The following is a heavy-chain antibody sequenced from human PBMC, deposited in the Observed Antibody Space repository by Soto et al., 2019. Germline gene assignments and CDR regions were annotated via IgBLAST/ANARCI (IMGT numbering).Heavy chain of an antibody. CDR1: GGSMSDYF. J-gene: IGHJ4*02. CDR2: KSISGNT. D-gene: IGHD2-21*02. CDR3: ARNRGTAAGWYFDV. V-gene: IGHV4-4*07. Sequence: SETLSLTCTVSGGSMSDYFWTWIRQPAGKRLEWVGRKSISGNTDTNPSLMGRASMSVDTSKNQFSLSLISVTAADTALYYCARNRGTAAGWYFDVCGQGILVTVS.